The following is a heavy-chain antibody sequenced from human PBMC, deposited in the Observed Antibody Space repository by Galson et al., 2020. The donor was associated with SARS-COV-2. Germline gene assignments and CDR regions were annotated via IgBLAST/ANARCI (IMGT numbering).Heavy chain of an antibody. CDR3: ARESWGSLDP. CDR2: IKNGGDTI. J-gene: IGHJ5*02. D-gene: IGHD3-16*01. Sequence: GESLKISRAASGFIFSDAHMTWIRQAPGKGLEWISYIKNGGDTIYYADSVKGRFTMSRDNANNLLYLQMNSLRVEDTAMYYCARESWGSLDPWGQGTLVTVST. V-gene: IGHV3-11*01. CDR1: GFIFSDAH.